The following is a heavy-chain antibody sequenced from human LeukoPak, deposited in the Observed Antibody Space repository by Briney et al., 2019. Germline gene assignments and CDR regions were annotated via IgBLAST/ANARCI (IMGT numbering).Heavy chain of an antibody. V-gene: IGHV3-15*01. D-gene: IGHD2-2*01. Sequence: PGRSLRLSCAASGFTFSSYGMHWVRQAPGKGLEWVGHIKNKTNDGTTDYAAPVKGRFIISRDDSKNTLYLQMDSLRTEDTAVYYCARGFCSSTSCYQGPFDFWGQGTLVTVSS. CDR3: ARGFCSSTSCYQGPFDF. CDR1: GFTFSSYG. J-gene: IGHJ4*02. CDR2: IKNKTNDGTT.